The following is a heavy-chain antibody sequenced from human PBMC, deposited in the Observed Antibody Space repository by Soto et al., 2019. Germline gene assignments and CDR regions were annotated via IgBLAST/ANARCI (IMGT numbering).Heavy chain of an antibody. CDR3: AGMQDGALAY. V-gene: IGHV6-1*01. D-gene: IGHD1-26*01. Sequence: SQTLSLTCAISGDSVSSNSAAWNWIRQSPSRGLEWLGRTYYRSKWYNEYAVSVKSRITIKPDTSKDQFSLQLNSVIPEDTAVYYCAGMQDGALAYWGQGSLVTVSS. CDR1: GDSVSSNSAA. J-gene: IGHJ4*02. CDR2: TYYRSKWYN.